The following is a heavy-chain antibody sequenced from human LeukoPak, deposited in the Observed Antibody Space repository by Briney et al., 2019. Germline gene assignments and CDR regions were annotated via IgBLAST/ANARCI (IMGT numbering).Heavy chain of an antibody. V-gene: IGHV1-2*02. J-gene: IGHJ4*02. CDR1: GYSFTGYY. D-gene: IGHD5-24*01. CDR3: ARDGTGVYNLVQC. CDR2: INPNSGGT. Sequence: GASVKVSCKASGYSFTGYYMHWVRQAPEQGLEWMGWINPNSGGTNYAQKFQGRVTMTRDTTISAVYMELSRLRSDDTAVYYCARDGTGVYNLVQCWGQGTLVTVSS.